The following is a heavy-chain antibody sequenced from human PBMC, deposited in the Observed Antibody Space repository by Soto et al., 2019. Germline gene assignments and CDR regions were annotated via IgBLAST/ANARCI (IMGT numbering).Heavy chain of an antibody. V-gene: IGHV3-9*01. J-gene: IGHJ3*01. CDR1: RFTFDDYA. D-gene: IGHD3-22*01. Sequence: EVQLEESGGGLVQAGRSLRLSCAPSRFTFDDYALHWVRQAPGKGLEWVSGISWNSAIISYADSVKGRFSITRDNAKKYVYLQMDSLRPEDTALYYCVKDFGYYYDYAFDVWGQGTMVTVSP. CDR3: VKDFGYYYDYAFDV. CDR2: ISWNSAII.